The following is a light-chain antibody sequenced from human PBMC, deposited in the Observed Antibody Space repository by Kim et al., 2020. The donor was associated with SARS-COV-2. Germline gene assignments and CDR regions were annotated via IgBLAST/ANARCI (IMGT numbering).Light chain of an antibody. Sequence: SATVGDRVTITCRASQGISNYLALYQQKPGKVPKLLIYAASTLQSGVPSRFSGSGSGTDFTLTISSLQPEDVATYYCQKYNSAPRTFGQGTKVDIK. CDR3: QKYNSAPRT. V-gene: IGKV1-27*01. CDR2: AAS. J-gene: IGKJ1*01. CDR1: QGISNY.